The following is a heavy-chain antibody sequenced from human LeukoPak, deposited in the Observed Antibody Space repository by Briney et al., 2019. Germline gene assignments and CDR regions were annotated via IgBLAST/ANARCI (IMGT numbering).Heavy chain of an antibody. CDR2: INHSGST. Sequence: SETLSLTCAVCGGSFSDYYWSWLRQPPGKGLEWVGEINHSGSTNYNPSLKSRVTISVDTSKNQFSMKLTSVTAADTAVYYCARGLCITMVRGVSFPDYWGQGTLVTVSS. CDR1: GGSFSDYY. V-gene: IGHV4-34*01. J-gene: IGHJ4*02. D-gene: IGHD3-10*01. CDR3: ARGLCITMVRGVSFPDY.